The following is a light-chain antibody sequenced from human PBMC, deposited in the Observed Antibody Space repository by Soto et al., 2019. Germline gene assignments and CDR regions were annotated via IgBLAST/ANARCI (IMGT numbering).Light chain of an antibody. CDR1: QSVSSN. CDR2: GAS. CDR3: QQYNNWPGIT. Sequence: IVMTQSPATLSVSPGERATLSCRASQSVSSNLAWYQQKPGQAPRLLIYGASTRTTGIPARFSGSGSGTEFTLTISSLQSEDFAVYYCQQYNNWPGITFGPGTKVDIK. V-gene: IGKV3-15*01. J-gene: IGKJ3*01.